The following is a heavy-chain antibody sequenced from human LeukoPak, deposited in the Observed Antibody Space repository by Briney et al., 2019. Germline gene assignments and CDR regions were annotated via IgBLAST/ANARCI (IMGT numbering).Heavy chain of an antibody. J-gene: IGHJ4*02. CDR3: ARGRITGTTGAYY. CDR2: INHSGST. CDR1: SGSFSGYY. Sequence: PSETLSLTCAVYSGSFSGYYWSWIRQPPGKGLEWMGEINHSGSTNYNPSLKSRVTISVHTSKNQFSLKLSSVTAADTAVYYCARGRITGTTGAYYWGQGTLLSVSS. D-gene: IGHD1-20*01. V-gene: IGHV4-34*01.